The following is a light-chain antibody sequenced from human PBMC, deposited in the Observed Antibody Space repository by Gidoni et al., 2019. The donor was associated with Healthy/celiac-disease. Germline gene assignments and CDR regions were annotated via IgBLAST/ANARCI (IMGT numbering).Light chain of an antibody. CDR1: QSVSSY. CDR3: QQRSNWPPA. J-gene: IGKJ4*01. CDR2: DAS. Sequence: EIVLTQSPATLSLYPGERATLSCRASQSVSSYLAWYQQKPGQAPRLLIYDASNRATVIPARFSGSWSGTVFTLTISSLEPEDFAVYYCQQRSNWPPAFGGGTKVEIK. V-gene: IGKV3-11*01.